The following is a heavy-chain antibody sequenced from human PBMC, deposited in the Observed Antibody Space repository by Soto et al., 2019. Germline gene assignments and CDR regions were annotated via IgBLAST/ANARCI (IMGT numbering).Heavy chain of an antibody. Sequence: TSETRSRTCAVDGGSFSGYYWSWIRQPPGKGLEWIGEINHSGSTNYNPSLKSRCTISGDTSKHQFSLKLRSVTAADTAVYYCGRSESGSGRYYSNYWRQGILVTVSS. V-gene: IGHV4-34*01. D-gene: IGHD3-10*01. J-gene: IGHJ4*02. CDR3: GRSESGSGRYYSNY. CDR1: GGSFSGYY. CDR2: INHSGST.